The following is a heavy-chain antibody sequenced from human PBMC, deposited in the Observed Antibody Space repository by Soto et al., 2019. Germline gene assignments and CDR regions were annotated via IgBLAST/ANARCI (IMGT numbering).Heavy chain of an antibody. CDR2: IYPGDSDT. J-gene: IGHJ4*02. V-gene: IGHV5-51*01. D-gene: IGHD6-6*01. CDR1: GYSFTSYW. Sequence: PGESLKISCKGSGYSFTSYWIGWVRQMPGKGLEWMGIIYPGDSDTRYSPSFQGQVTISADKSISTAYLQWSSLKASDTAMYYCANPRESSIAAHGFDYWGQGTLVTVPQ. CDR3: ANPRESSIAAHGFDY.